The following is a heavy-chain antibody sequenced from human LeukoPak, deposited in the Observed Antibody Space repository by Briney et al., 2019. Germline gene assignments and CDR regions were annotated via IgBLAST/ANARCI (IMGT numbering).Heavy chain of an antibody. CDR1: GYTFTSYG. V-gene: IGHV1-18*01. D-gene: IGHD3-10*01. CDR3: ARDSMVRGVTWRNFDY. J-gene: IGHJ4*02. Sequence: ASVKVSCKASGYTFTSYGISWVRQAPGQGLEWMGWISAYNGNTNYAQKLQGRVTMTTDTSTSTAYMELRSLRSDDTAVYYCARDSMVRGVTWRNFDYWGQGTLVTVSS. CDR2: ISAYNGNT.